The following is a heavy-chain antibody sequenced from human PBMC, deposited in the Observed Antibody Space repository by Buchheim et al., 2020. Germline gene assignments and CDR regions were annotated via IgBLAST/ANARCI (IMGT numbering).Heavy chain of an antibody. Sequence: EVQLVESGGGLVKPGGSLRLSCAASGFTFSNAWMNWVRQAPGKGLEWVGRIKSKTDGGTTDYAAPVKGRFTISRDDSKNTLYLQMNSLKTEDTAVYYCTTDVLYYYDSSGYYYYYYGMDVWGQGTT. CDR3: TTDVLYYYDSSGYYYYYYGMDV. J-gene: IGHJ6*02. D-gene: IGHD3-22*01. CDR2: IKSKTDGGTT. V-gene: IGHV3-15*07. CDR1: GFTFSNAW.